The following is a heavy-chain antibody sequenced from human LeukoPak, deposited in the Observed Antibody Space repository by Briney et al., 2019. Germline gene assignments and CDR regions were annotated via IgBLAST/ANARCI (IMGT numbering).Heavy chain of an antibody. D-gene: IGHD6-13*01. CDR3: AKVLSSSWGYFGF. CDR2: IRDDGSIK. Sequence: GGSLRLSCAASGFTFSNYGMHWVRQAPGKGLEWVAFIRDDGSIKYYADSVRGRFTISRDNSKNTVYLQMNSLRAEDTAVYYCAKVLSSSWGYFGFWGQGTLVTVSP. V-gene: IGHV3-30*02. CDR1: GFTFSNYG. J-gene: IGHJ4*02.